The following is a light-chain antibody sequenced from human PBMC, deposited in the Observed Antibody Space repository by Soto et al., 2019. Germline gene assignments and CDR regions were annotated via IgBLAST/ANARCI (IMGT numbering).Light chain of an antibody. CDR1: SSDVGGYNY. Sequence: QSALTQPASVSGSPGQSITISCTGTSSDVGGYNYVSWYQQQPGKAPKLMIYEVSNRPSGVSKRFSGSKSGNTASLTISGLQAEDEADYYCSSYTTSSTHWVFGGGTKLTVL. V-gene: IGLV2-14*01. CDR2: EVS. J-gene: IGLJ3*02. CDR3: SSYTTSSTHWV.